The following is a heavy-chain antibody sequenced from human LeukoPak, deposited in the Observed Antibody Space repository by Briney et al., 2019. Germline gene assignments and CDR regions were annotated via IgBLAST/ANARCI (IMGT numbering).Heavy chain of an antibody. CDR1: GYTFTSYG. Sequence: GASVKVSCKASGYTFTSYGISWVRQAPGQGLEWMGWISAYNGNTNYAQKLQGRVTMTTDTSTSTAYMELRSLRSDDTAVYYCARDQGWDSSGYSVDYWGQGTLVTVSS. V-gene: IGHV1-18*01. CDR2: ISAYNGNT. CDR3: ARDQGWDSSGYSVDY. D-gene: IGHD3-22*01. J-gene: IGHJ4*02.